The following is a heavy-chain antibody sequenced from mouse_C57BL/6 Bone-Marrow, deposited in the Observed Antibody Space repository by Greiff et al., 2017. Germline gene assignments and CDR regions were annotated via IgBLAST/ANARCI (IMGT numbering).Heavy chain of an antibody. CDR3: AKGYFDV. Sequence: QVQLQQSGPELVKPGASVKISCKASGYAFSSSWMNWVKQRPGKGLEWIGRIYPGDGDTNYKGKFKGKATLTADKSSLTAYMQLSSLTSEDSAVDFCAKGYFDVWGTGTTVTVSS. V-gene: IGHV1-82*01. J-gene: IGHJ1*03. CDR2: IYPGDGDT. CDR1: GYAFSSSW.